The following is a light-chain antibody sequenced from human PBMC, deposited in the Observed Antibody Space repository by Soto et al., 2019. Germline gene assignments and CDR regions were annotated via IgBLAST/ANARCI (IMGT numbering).Light chain of an antibody. CDR1: SSDVGSYNY. Sequence: QSALTQPPSASGSPGQSITISCSGTSSDVGSYNYVAWYQQFPGKTPKLMIYEVSNRPSGVSNRFSGSKSGNTASLTISGLQAEDEADYYCISYTGSSTSYVFGTGTKLTVL. CDR2: EVS. CDR3: ISYTGSSTSYV. J-gene: IGLJ1*01. V-gene: IGLV2-14*01.